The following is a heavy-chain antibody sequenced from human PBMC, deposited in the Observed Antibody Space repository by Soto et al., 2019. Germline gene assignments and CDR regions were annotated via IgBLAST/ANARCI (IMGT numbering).Heavy chain of an antibody. V-gene: IGHV4-30-2*01. Sequence: QLQLQESGSGLVKPSQTLSLTCAVSGGSLSSGGYSWSWIRQPPGKGLEWIGYIFHSGSTYYNPSLRSRVTISVDRSKNQFSLKLSSVTAADTAVYYCARGLAAYNWFDPWGQGTLVTVSS. CDR3: ARGLAAYNWFDP. CDR2: IFHSGST. D-gene: IGHD6-25*01. CDR1: GGSLSSGGYS. J-gene: IGHJ5*02.